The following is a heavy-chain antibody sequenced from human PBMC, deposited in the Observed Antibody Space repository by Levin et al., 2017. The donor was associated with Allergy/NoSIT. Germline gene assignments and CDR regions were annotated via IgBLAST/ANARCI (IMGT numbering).Heavy chain of an antibody. CDR3: VKGFGATVPSGMDV. CDR2: ISWNSGNI. V-gene: IGHV3-9*01. CDR1: GFTFDDYA. Sequence: QPGGSLRLSCAASGFTFDDYAMHWVRQAPGKGLEWVAIISWNSGNIHYADSVKGRFTISRDNAKSSLHLQMNSLRGDDTALYYCVKGFGATVPSGMDVWGPGTTVTVS. J-gene: IGHJ6*02. D-gene: IGHD1-26*01.